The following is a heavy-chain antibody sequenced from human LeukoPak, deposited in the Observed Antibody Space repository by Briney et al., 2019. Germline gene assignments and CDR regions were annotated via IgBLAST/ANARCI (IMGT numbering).Heavy chain of an antibody. CDR2: IYYSGST. CDR1: GGSISSYY. J-gene: IGHJ4*02. Sequence: SETLSLTCTVSGGSISSYYWSWIRQPPGKGLAWIGYIYYSGSTNYNPSLKSRVTISVDTSKNQFSLKLSSVTAADTAVYYCARRATTGAPYYFDYWGQGTLATVSS. D-gene: IGHD1-1*01. V-gene: IGHV4-59*08. CDR3: ARRATTGAPYYFDY.